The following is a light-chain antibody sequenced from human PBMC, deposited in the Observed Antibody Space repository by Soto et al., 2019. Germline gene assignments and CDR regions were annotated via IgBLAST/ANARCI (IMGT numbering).Light chain of an antibody. J-gene: IGLJ1*01. V-gene: IGLV2-14*03. CDR3: CSLSACQPYG. Sequence: SARTIGASVSRAHLDCSSIASTGTSGDIGNYDYVSWYQQHPGKAPKLMIYHVTYRPSGVSNRYSGSKSGNSAPLTISGFSAADDGVYYCCSLSACQPYGFASGTKV. CDR1: SGDIGNYDY. CDR2: HVT.